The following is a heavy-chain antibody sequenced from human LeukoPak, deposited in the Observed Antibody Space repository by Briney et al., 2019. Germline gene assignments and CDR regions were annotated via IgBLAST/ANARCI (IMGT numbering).Heavy chain of an antibody. V-gene: IGHV4-34*01. CDR1: GGSFSGYY. D-gene: IGHD1-26*01. CDR3: ARAGSYSRRYFDY. Sequence: SETLSLTCAVYGGSFSGYYWSWIRQPPGKGLEWIGEINHSGSTNYNPSLKSRVTISVDTSKNQFSLKLSSVTAADTAVYYCARAGSYSRRYFDYWGQGTLVTVS. CDR2: INHSGST. J-gene: IGHJ4*02.